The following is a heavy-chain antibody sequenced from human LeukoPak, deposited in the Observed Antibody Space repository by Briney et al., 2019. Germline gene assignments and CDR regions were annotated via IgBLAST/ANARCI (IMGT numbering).Heavy chain of an antibody. D-gene: IGHD2-21*02. CDR1: GGSFSGYY. Sequence: SETLSLTCAVYGGSFSGYYWSWIRQPPGKGLEWIGEINHSGSTNYNPSLKSRVTISVDTSKNQFSLKLSSVTAADTAVYYCARGRDSSQPGYLFWGQGTLVTVSS. V-gene: IGHV4-34*01. J-gene: IGHJ4*02. CDR2: INHSGST. CDR3: ARGRDSSQPGYLF.